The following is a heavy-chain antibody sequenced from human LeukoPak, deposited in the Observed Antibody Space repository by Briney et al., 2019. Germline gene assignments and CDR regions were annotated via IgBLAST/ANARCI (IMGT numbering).Heavy chain of an antibody. Sequence: AGGSLRLSCAASGFTFSSYDIHWVRQAPGKGLEWVAVISYDGSNNYYADSVKGRFTISRDNSKNTLYLQMNSLRAEDTAVYYCQSTSDSFAYWGQGTLITVSS. V-gene: IGHV3-30*03. CDR2: ISYDGSNN. J-gene: IGHJ4*02. CDR3: QSTSDSFAY. CDR1: GFTFSSYD. D-gene: IGHD2-2*01.